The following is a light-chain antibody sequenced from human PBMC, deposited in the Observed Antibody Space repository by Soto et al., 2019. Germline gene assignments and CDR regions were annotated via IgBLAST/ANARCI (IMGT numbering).Light chain of an antibody. CDR3: KQYNNWPPFT. CDR1: QSIRSN. CDR2: GAS. J-gene: IGKJ5*01. V-gene: IGKV3-15*01. Sequence: EIVMTQSPATLSVSPGERATLSCRASQSIRSNLGWYQQKPGQAPRLLIYGASTRATGVPARFSGSGSGTEFTLTISSLQSEDSAVYYCKQYNNWPPFTFGQGTRLEIK.